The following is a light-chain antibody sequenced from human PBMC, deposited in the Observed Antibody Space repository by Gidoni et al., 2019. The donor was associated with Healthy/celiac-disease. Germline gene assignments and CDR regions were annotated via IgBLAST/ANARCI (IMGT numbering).Light chain of an antibody. V-gene: IGLV2-14*03. J-gene: IGLJ3*02. CDR3: SSYTSSSTPWV. CDR2: DVR. Sequence: HSSLTPPAAVSASPRQSITISCTGTSSDVGGYNYVSWYQQHPGKAPKLMIFDVRNRPSGVSHRFSGAKSGNTASLTISGLQAEDEADDYCSSYTSSSTPWVFGGGTKLTVL. CDR1: SSDVGGYNY.